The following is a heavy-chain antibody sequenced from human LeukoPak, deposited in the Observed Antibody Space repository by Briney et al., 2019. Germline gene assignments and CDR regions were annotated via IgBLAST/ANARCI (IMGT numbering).Heavy chain of an antibody. CDR3: AKLVTHFDY. CDR2: ISGSGGNT. D-gene: IGHD4-23*01. Sequence: PGGSLRLSCAASGFTFTTNAMSWVRQAPGKGLEWVSSISGSGGNTYYADSVKGRFTISRDNSKNTLYMQMNSLRAEDTAVYYCAKLVTHFDYWGQGTLVTVSS. V-gene: IGHV3-23*01. J-gene: IGHJ4*02. CDR1: GFTFTTNA.